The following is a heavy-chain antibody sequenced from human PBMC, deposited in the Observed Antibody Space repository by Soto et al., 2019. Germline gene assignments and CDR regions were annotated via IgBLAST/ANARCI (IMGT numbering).Heavy chain of an antibody. V-gene: IGHV1-69*12. CDR1: GGTFSSYA. Sequence: QVQLVQSGAEVKKPGSSVKVSCKASGGTFSSYAISWVRQAPGQGLEWMGGIIPIFGTANYAQKFQGRVTITADESTSTGYMELSSLRSEDTAVYYCARGSSYGSGSYYAAFDIWGQGTMVTVSS. D-gene: IGHD3-10*01. CDR3: ARGSSYGSGSYYAAFDI. J-gene: IGHJ3*02. CDR2: IIPIFGTA.